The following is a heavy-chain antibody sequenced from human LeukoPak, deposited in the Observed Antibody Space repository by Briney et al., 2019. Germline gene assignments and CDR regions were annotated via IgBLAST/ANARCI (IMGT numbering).Heavy chain of an antibody. Sequence: PGGSLRLSCAASGFTFSSYSMNWVRQAPGKGLEWVAVISYDGSNKYYADSVKGRFTISRDNSKNTLYLQVNSLRAEDTAVYYCAKVGDIWGQGTMVTVSS. CDR1: GFTFSSYS. CDR2: ISYDGSNK. CDR3: AKVGDI. D-gene: IGHD1-26*01. J-gene: IGHJ3*02. V-gene: IGHV3-30*18.